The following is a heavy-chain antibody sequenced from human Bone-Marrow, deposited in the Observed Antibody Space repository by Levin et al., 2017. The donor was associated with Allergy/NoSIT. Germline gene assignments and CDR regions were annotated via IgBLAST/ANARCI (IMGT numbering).Heavy chain of an antibody. CDR1: GFRFSTYG. J-gene: IGHJ4*02. V-gene: IGHV3-30*18. Sequence: HPGESLKISCVAAGFRFSTYGMHWVRQSPVRGLEWVAAISSDERNQHYTDSVKGRFTISRDNSKNTLFLQMNSLTPDDTALYYCAKATYSGSYFADYWGQGTLVTVSS. D-gene: IGHD1-26*01. CDR2: ISSDERNQ. CDR3: AKATYSGSYFADY.